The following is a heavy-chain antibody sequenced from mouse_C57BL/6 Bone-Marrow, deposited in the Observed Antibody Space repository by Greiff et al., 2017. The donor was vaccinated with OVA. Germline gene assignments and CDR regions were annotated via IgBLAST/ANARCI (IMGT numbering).Heavy chain of an antibody. D-gene: IGHD2-2*01. CDR2: IWRGGST. CDR3: AVFYYGYGAGPYFDY. J-gene: IGHJ2*01. Sequence: VQLQQSGPGLVQPSQSLSITCTVSGFSLTSYGVHWVRQSPGKGLEWLGVIWRGGSTDYNAAFMSRLSITKDNSKSQVFFKMNSLQADDTAIYYCAVFYYGYGAGPYFDYWGQGTTLTVSS. CDR1: GFSLTSYG. V-gene: IGHV2-5*01.